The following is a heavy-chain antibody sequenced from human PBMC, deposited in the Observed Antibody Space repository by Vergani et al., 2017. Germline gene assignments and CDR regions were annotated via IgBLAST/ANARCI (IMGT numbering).Heavy chain of an antibody. D-gene: IGHD2-15*01. CDR2: IYYSGST. CDR1: GGSISSGGYY. V-gene: IGHV4-31*03. Sequence: QVQLQESGPGLVKPSQTLSLTCTVSGGSISSGGYYWSWIRQHPGKGLEWIGYIYYSGSTYYNPSLKSRVTISVDTSKNQFSLKLSSVTAADTAVYYCARAPLVVVAHSPNWFDPWGQGTLVTVSS. CDR3: ARAPLVVVAHSPNWFDP. J-gene: IGHJ5*02.